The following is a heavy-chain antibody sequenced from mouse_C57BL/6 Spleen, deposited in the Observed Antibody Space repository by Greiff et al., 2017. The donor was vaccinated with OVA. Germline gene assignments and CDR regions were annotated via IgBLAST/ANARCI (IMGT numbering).Heavy chain of an antibody. CDR3: ARWGYAHFDC. D-gene: IGHD2-2*01. Sequence: EVKLVESGGGLVQPGGSLSLSCAASGFTFTDYYMSWVRQPPGKALEWLGFIRNKANGYTTEYSASVKGRFTISSDNSQSILYLQMNALRAEDSATYYCARWGYAHFDCWGQGTTLTVSS. J-gene: IGHJ2*01. CDR2: IRNKANGYTT. CDR1: GFTFTDYY. V-gene: IGHV7-3*01.